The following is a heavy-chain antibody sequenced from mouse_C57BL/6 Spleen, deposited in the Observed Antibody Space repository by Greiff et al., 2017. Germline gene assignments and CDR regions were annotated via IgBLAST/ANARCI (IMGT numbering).Heavy chain of an antibody. CDR1: GFTFSSYA. CDR3: AREGGDYYAMDY. V-gene: IGHV5-4*01. Sequence: EVKLMESGGGLVKPGGSLKLSCAASGFTFSSYAMSWVRQTPEKRLEWVATISDGGSYTYYPDNVKGRFTISRDNAKNTLYLQMSHLTSEDTAMYYCAREGGDYYAMDYWGQGTSVTVSS. J-gene: IGHJ4*01. CDR2: ISDGGSYT.